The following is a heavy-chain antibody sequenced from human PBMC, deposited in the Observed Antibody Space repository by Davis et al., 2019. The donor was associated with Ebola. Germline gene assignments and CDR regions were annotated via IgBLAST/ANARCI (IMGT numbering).Heavy chain of an antibody. CDR2: IYSGGST. CDR3: AKDTSNIWFDI. V-gene: IGHV3-53*01. D-gene: IGHD1-26*01. CDR1: GFIVSSNY. J-gene: IGHJ3*02. Sequence: PGGSLRLSCAASGFIVSSNYMSWVRQAPGKGLEWVSVIYSGGSTNYADSVKGRFTISRDNSKNTLYLQMNGLRVDDTAIYYCAKDTSNIWFDIWGQGTNVTVSS.